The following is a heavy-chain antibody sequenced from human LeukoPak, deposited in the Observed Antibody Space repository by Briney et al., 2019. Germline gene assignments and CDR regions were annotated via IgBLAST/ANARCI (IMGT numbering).Heavy chain of an antibody. CDR3: AKVRAQLVSFGELNY. J-gene: IGHJ4*02. CDR1: RFTFSNYG. Sequence: GGSLRLSCAASRFTFSNYGMHWVRQAPGKGLEWVAFIRYDGSNKYYADSVKGRFTISRDNSKNNLYLQMNSPGPEDTAVYYCAKVRAQLVSFGELNYWGQGILVTVSS. CDR2: IRYDGSNK. D-gene: IGHD3-10*01. V-gene: IGHV3-30*02.